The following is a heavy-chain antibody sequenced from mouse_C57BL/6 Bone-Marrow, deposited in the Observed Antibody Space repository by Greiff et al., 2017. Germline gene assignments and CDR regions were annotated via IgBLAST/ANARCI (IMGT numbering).Heavy chain of an antibody. V-gene: IGHV1-5*01. J-gene: IGHJ3*01. Sequence: VQLQQSGTVLARPGASVTMSCKTSGYTFTSYWMHWVKQRPGQGLEWIGDIYPGNSDTSYNQKFTGKAKLTAFTSASTAYMELSSLTNEDSAVYYCTRNRVYYYGTPFAYWGQGTLVTVSA. CDR2: IYPGNSDT. CDR3: TRNRVYYYGTPFAY. CDR1: GYTFTSYW. D-gene: IGHD1-1*01.